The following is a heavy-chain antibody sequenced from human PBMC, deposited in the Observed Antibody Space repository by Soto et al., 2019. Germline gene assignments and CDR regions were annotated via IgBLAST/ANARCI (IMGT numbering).Heavy chain of an antibody. CDR2: ISPKSTYR. CDR1: GFPFSDYY. CDR3: AKDQTDVTLVDY. D-gene: IGHD2-21*02. J-gene: IGHJ4*02. Sequence: GGSLRLSCATSGFPFSDYYMSWIRQAPGKGLEWLSHISPKSTYRNYADSVKGRFTISRDNTKSSLFLQMNRLGVEDTAVYYCAKDQTDVTLVDYWGQGTLVTVSS. V-gene: IGHV3-11*06.